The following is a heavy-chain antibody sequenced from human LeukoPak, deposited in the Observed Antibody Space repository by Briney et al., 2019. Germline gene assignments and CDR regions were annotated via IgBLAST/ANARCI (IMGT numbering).Heavy chain of an antibody. CDR1: GFTFSHYA. D-gene: IGHD3-10*01. CDR3: ARVGYYSSGPFSYFDY. J-gene: IGHJ4*02. CDR2: IPYDGSNE. Sequence: PGGSLRLSCAASGFTFSHYAMHWVRQAPGKGLEWVAVIPYDGSNEYYAESVKGRFTISRDSSENTLYLEMNSLRVEDTAVYYCARVGYYSSGPFSYFDYWGQGTLVTVSS. V-gene: IGHV3-30-3*01.